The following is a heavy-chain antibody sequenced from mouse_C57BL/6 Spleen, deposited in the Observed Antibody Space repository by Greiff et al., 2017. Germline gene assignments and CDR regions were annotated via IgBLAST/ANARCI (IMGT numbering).Heavy chain of an antibody. CDR3: ANIYYDYDEGFAY. CDR1: GYTFTSYW. V-gene: IGHV1-59*01. Sequence: QVQLQQPGAELVRPGTSVKLSCKASGYTFTSYWMHWVKQRPGQGLAWIGVIDPSDSYTNSNQKFKGKATLTVDTSSSTAYMQLSSLTSEDSAVYYCANIYYDYDEGFAYWGQGTLVTVSA. D-gene: IGHD2-4*01. CDR2: IDPSDSYT. J-gene: IGHJ3*01.